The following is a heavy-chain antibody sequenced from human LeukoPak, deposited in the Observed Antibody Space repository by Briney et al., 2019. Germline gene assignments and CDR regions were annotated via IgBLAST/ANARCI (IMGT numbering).Heavy chain of an antibody. CDR2: ISSDGETT. Sequence: GGSLRLSCATSGFTFSDYYMSWIRQAPGKELDWVSYISSDGETTYYADSVKGRFTISRDNAKNSLYLQMNSLRTEDTAVYYCARAARGSVGMWFDPWGLGTLVTVSS. V-gene: IGHV3-11*04. CDR3: ARAARGSVGMWFDP. D-gene: IGHD2-15*01. CDR1: GFTFSDYY. J-gene: IGHJ5*02.